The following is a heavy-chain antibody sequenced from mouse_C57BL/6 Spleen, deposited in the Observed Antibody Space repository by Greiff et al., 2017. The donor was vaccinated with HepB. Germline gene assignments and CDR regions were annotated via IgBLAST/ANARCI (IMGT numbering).Heavy chain of an antibody. D-gene: IGHD5-5*01. CDR2: IDPSDSYT. J-gene: IGHJ4*01. CDR3: ARDGTTLYYDAMDY. CDR1: GYTFTSYW. V-gene: IGHV1-50*01. Sequence: VQLQQPGAELVKPGASVKLSCKASGYTFTSYWMQWVKQRPGQGLEWIGEIDPSDSYTNYNQKFKGKATLTVDTSSSTAYMQLSSLTSEDSAVYYCARDGTTLYYDAMDYWGQGTSVTVSS.